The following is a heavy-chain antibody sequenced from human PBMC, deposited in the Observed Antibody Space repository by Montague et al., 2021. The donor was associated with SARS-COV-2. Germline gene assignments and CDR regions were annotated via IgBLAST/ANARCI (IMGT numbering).Heavy chain of an antibody. J-gene: IGHJ4*02. D-gene: IGHD3-16*02. CDR3: ARHRTYYYEVWATPRYTLDY. Sequence: SETLSLTCSVYGGSFSSSSYYCGWIRQPPGTGPEWIGSIYYSGRTNYNPYSKSRVTMSVDTSNKQFSLRLTSVTAADTAVYYCARHRTYYYEVWATPRYTLDYWGQGALVTVSS. V-gene: IGHV4-39*01. CDR2: IYYSGRT. CDR1: GGSFSSSSYY.